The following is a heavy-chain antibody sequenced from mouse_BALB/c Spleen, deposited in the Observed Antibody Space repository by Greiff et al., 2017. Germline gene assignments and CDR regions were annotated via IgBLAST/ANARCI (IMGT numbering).Heavy chain of an antibody. CDR1: GYSITSDYA. V-gene: IGHV3-2*02. CDR3: ARYYGYDGVDY. CDR2: ISYSGST. Sequence: EVKLVESGPGLVKPSQSLSLTCTVTGYSITSDYAWNWIRQFPGNKLEWMGYISYSGSTSYNPSLKSRISITRDTSKNQFFLQLNSVTTEDTATYYCARYYGYDGVDYWGQGTTLTVSS. D-gene: IGHD2-2*01. J-gene: IGHJ2*01.